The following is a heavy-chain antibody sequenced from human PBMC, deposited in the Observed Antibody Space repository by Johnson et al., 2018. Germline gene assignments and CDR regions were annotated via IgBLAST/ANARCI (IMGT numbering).Heavy chain of an antibody. CDR1: GFTFNTYG. J-gene: IGHJ6*02. CDR2: ISHDGSST. V-gene: IGHV3-33*05. D-gene: IGHD5-18*01. CDR3: ARDLAAMAYYYYGMDV. Sequence: QVQLVESGGGVVQAGKSLRVSCAASGFTFNTYGMHWVRQTPGKGLEWVGLISHDGSSTSHADSVKGRFTIYRDNSKNTLYLQMDSLKVEDTAVYYCARDLAAMAYYYYGMDVWGHGTTVTVSS.